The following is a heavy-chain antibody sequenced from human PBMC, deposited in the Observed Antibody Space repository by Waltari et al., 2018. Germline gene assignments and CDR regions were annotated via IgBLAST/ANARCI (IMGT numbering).Heavy chain of an antibody. CDR1: GGSISSYY. V-gene: IGHV4-59*12. Sequence: QVQLQESGPGLVKPSETLSLTCTVSGGSISSYYWSWIRQPPGKGLEWIGYIYYSGRTNYNPSRKSRVTISVDTSKNQFSLKLSSVTAADTAVYYCARDARGGYYDFWSGYPPNDAFDIWGQGTMVTVSS. CDR2: IYYSGRT. CDR3: ARDARGGYYDFWSGYPPNDAFDI. J-gene: IGHJ3*02. D-gene: IGHD3-3*01.